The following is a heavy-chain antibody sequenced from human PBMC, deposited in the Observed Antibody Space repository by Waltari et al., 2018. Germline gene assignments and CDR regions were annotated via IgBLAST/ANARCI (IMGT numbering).Heavy chain of an antibody. CDR1: GDSVTNANW. CDR3: ARDRGRGLYLDV. Sequence: QLQESGPGLVKPSGTLSLTCAVSGDSVTNANWWSWVRQSPQRGLEWIGQVLSTGKTNYSPSFASRVTMSLDVSNNQFSLKVTSATAADTAVYYCARDRGRGLYLDVWGPGTLVTVSP. D-gene: IGHD2-15*01. J-gene: IGHJ4*02. CDR2: VLSTGKT. V-gene: IGHV4-4*02.